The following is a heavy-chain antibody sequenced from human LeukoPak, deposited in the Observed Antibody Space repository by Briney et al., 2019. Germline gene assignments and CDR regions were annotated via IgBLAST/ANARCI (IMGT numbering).Heavy chain of an antibody. CDR1: GFTFSNYW. J-gene: IGHJ3*01. CDR3: AREGLWVGLDSGKTRQAYWES. V-gene: IGHV3-7*04. Sequence: GGSLRLSCAASGFTFSNYWMSWVRQAPGKGLKWVANIKEDGSEKYYADSVKGRFTISRDNAKNSLNLQMNSLRAEDTAVYYCAREGLWVGLDSGKTRQAYWESWGQGTMVAVSS. CDR2: IKEDGSEK. D-gene: IGHD2-21*01.